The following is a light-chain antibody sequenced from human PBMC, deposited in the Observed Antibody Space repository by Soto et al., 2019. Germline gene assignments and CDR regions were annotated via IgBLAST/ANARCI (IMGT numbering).Light chain of an antibody. CDR1: QSVSSMY. CDR2: GAS. CDR3: QQRSNWTLT. Sequence: IVLTQSPGTLSLSPGERATLSCRASQSVSSMYLAWYQRKPGQAPRLLIYGASSRATGIPARFSGSGSGTDFTLTISSLETEDFAVYYCQQRSNWTLTFGGGTKVDIK. J-gene: IGKJ4*01. V-gene: IGKV3D-20*02.